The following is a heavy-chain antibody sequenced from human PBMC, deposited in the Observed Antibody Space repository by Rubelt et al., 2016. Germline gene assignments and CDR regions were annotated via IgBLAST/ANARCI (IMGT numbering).Heavy chain of an antibody. V-gene: IGHV4-59*08. Sequence: QVQLQESGPGLVKPSETLSLTCTVSGGSISSYYWSWIRQPPGKGLEWIGYIYYSGSTNYNPSLKSQVTISVDTSKNQFSLKLSSVTAADTAVYYCARHGYSYGPFDYWGQGTLVTVSS. CDR2: IYYSGST. CDR1: GGSISSYY. CDR3: ARHGYSYGPFDY. J-gene: IGHJ4*02. D-gene: IGHD5-18*01.